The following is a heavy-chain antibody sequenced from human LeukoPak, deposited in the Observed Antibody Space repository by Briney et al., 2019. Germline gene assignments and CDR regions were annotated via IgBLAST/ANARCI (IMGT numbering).Heavy chain of an antibody. CDR1: GYTFTGYY. CDR2: INPNSGDT. Sequence: ASVKVSCKASGYTFTGYYMHWVRQAPGQGLEWMGWINPNSGDTNYAQKFQGRVTMTRDTSISTAYMELSRLRSDDTAVYYCARDRDSSSSEVNYYYYYMDVWGKGTTVTVSS. D-gene: IGHD6-6*01. V-gene: IGHV1-2*02. CDR3: ARDRDSSSSEVNYYYYYMDV. J-gene: IGHJ6*03.